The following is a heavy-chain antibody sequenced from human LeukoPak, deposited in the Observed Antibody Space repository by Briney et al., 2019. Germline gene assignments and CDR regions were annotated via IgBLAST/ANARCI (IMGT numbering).Heavy chain of an antibody. Sequence: KPSETLSLTCTVSGGSIRSSYYYWGWIRQPPGKGLEWIGSIYDSGSTYYNPSLKSRVTISVDTSKNQFSLKLSSVTAADTAVYYCARGSLLLWFGELLWHGNQIWYFDYWGQGTLVTVSS. CDR1: GGSIRSSYYY. V-gene: IGHV4-39*07. D-gene: IGHD3-10*01. CDR3: ARGSLLLWFGELLWHGNQIWYFDY. CDR2: IYDSGST. J-gene: IGHJ4*02.